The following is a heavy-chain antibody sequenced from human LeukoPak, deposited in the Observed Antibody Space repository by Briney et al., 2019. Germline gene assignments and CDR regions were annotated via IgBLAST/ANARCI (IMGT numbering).Heavy chain of an antibody. CDR3: AREGAAAGTPRAFDL. D-gene: IGHD6-13*01. CDR2: IYYSGDT. CDR1: GGSVTSGDYY. J-gene: IGHJ3*01. V-gene: IGHV4-31*11. Sequence: PSETLSLTCGVSGGSVTSGDYYWTWIRQQPGKGLEWIGYIYYSGDTYYNPSLKSRLTMSVDTSKSQFSLKLRSLTAADTAVYYCAREGAAAGTPRAFDLWGQGTMVTVSS.